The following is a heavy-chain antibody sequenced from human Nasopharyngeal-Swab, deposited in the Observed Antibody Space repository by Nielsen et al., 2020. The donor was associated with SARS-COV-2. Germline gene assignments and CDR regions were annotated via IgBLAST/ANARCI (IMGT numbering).Heavy chain of an antibody. Sequence: GESLKISCAASGFTFNSYAMHWVRQAPGKGLEWVAVISYDGSNKYYADSVKGRFTISRDNSKNTLYLQMNSLRAEDTAVYYCARDPDDYVWGGEGVFDYWGQGTLVTVSS. V-gene: IGHV3-30-3*01. J-gene: IGHJ4*02. D-gene: IGHD3-16*01. CDR2: ISYDGSNK. CDR1: GFTFNSYA. CDR3: ARDPDDYVWGGEGVFDY.